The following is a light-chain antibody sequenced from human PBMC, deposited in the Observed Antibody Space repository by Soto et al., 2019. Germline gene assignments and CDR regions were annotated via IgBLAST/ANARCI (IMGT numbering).Light chain of an antibody. V-gene: IGKV3-20*01. CDR2: AAS. CDR1: QSVSSY. J-gene: IGKJ3*01. Sequence: EIVLTQSPATLSLSPGERATLSCRASQSVSSYLAWYQQKPGQAPKLLIYAASTRAAAVPDRFTGSGSGTDFALTISRLEPEDFAVYYCQQYGDSPLTFGPGTKVDIK. CDR3: QQYGDSPLT.